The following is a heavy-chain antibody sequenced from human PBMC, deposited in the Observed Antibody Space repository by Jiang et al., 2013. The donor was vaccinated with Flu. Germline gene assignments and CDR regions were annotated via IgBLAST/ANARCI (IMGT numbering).Heavy chain of an antibody. D-gene: IGHD3-22*01. CDR3: TTDLAYDRRRPKNY. V-gene: IGHV3-15*01. J-gene: IGHJ4*02. Sequence: SCAASGFTFXNAWMSWVRQAPGKGLEWVGRIKSKTDGGTTDYAAPVKGRFTISRDDSKNTLYLQMNSLKTEDTAVYYCTTDLAYDRRRPKNYWGQGTLVTVSS. CDR1: GFTFXNAW. CDR2: IKSKTDGGTT.